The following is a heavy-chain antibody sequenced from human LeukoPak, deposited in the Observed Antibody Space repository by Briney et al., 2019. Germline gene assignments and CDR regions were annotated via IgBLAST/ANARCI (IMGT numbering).Heavy chain of an antibody. V-gene: IGHV4-30-2*01. CDR2: IFHSGSI. D-gene: IGHD3-10*01. CDR1: GGSISSGGYS. J-gene: IGHJ5*02. Sequence: PSQTLSLTCAVSGGSISSGGYSWSWIRQPPGKGLEWIGYIFHSGSIYYNPSLKSRVTISVDRSKNQFSLKLTSVTAADTAMYYCAREVNYYGSGSYGFDPWGQGTLVTVSS. CDR3: AREVNYYGSGSYGFDP.